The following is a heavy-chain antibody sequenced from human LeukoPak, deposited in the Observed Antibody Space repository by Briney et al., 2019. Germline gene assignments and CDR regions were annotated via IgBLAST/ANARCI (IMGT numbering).Heavy chain of an antibody. CDR2: ISGSGGST. V-gene: IGHV3-23*01. CDR3: AKDSSWNPYGGTKPNFDY. D-gene: IGHD4-23*01. J-gene: IGHJ4*02. CDR1: GFTFSSYA. Sequence: GGSLRLSCAASGFTFSSYAMSWVRQAPGKGLEWVSAISGSGGSTYYADSVKGRFTISRDNSKNTLYLQMNSLRAEDTAVYYCAKDSSWNPYGGTKPNFDYWGQGTLVTVSS.